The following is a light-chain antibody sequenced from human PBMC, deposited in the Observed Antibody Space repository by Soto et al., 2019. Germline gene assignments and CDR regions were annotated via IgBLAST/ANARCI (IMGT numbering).Light chain of an antibody. CDR3: AAWDDTLGGV. J-gene: IGLJ3*02. CDR2: EVT. V-gene: IGLV2-14*01. CDR1: RSDVGRYNY. Sequence: QSALTQPASVSGSPGQSITISCTGTRSDVGRYNYVSWYQQHPGKAPKLLIYEVTYRPSGVSTRFSASKSGSTASLTISGLRSEDEADYYCAAWDDTLGGVFGGGTKLTVL.